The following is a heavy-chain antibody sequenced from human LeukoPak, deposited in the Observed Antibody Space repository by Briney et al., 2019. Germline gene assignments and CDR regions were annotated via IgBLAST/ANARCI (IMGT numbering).Heavy chain of an antibody. CDR3: ARDLWSLSSSWTPYAFDI. Sequence: SETLSLTCTVSGGSISSGGSYWSWIRQHPGKGLEWIGYIYYSGSTYYNPSLKSRVTISVDTSKNQFSLKLSSVTAADTAVYYCARDLWSLSSSWTPYAFDIWGQGTMVTVSS. CDR1: GGSISSGGSY. D-gene: IGHD6-13*01. V-gene: IGHV4-31*03. J-gene: IGHJ3*02. CDR2: IYYSGST.